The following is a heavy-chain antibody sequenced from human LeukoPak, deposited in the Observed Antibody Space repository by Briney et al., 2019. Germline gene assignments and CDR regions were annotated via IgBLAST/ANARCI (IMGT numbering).Heavy chain of an antibody. V-gene: IGHV1-2*02. J-gene: IGHJ4*02. Sequence: GASVKVSCKASGYTITGYYMHWVRQAPGQGLEWMGWINPNSGGTNYAQKFQGRVTMTRDTSISTAYMELSRLRSDDTAVYYCARSTPAYYYDSSGLVQSWGQGTLITVSS. D-gene: IGHD3-22*01. CDR1: GYTITGYY. CDR2: INPNSGGT. CDR3: ARSTPAYYYDSSGLVQS.